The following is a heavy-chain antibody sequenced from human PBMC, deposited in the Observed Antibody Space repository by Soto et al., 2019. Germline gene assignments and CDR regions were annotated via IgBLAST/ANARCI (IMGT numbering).Heavy chain of an antibody. Sequence: PGGSLRLSCAASGFTFSSYSMDWVRQAPGKGLEWVSSISSSSSYIYYADSVKGRFTISRDNAKNSLYLQMNSLRAEDTAVYYATTGLAVAGGWFDPWGQGTLVTVS. CDR2: ISSSSSYI. CDR1: GFTFSSYS. V-gene: IGHV3-21*01. CDR3: TTGLAVAGGWFDP. D-gene: IGHD6-19*01. J-gene: IGHJ5*02.